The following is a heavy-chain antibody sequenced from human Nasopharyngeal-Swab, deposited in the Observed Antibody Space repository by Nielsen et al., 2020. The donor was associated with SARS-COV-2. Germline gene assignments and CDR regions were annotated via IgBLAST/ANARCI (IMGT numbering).Heavy chain of an antibody. CDR3: ARGRRGYCSGGSCGGDWYFDY. CDR2: INAGSGNT. D-gene: IGHD2-15*01. CDR1: GYTFTSYA. J-gene: IGHJ4*02. Sequence: ASVKVSCKASGYTFTSYAMHWVRQAHGQRLEWMGWINAGSGNTKYSQKFQGRVTITRDTSASTAYMEPSSLRSEDTAVYYCARGRRGYCSGGSCGGDWYFDYWGQGTLVTVSS. V-gene: IGHV1-3*01.